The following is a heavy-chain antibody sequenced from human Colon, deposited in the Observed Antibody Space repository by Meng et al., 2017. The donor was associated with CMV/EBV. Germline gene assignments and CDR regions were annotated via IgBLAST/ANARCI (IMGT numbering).Heavy chain of an antibody. Sequence: ASVKVSCKASGYTFTSYGISWVRQAPGQGLEWMGWISAYNGNTNYAQKLQGRVTMTTDTSTSTAYMELRSLRSDDTAVYYCAKDGLSFCGGNCYHYIDDWGRGTLVTVSS. J-gene: IGHJ4*02. CDR2: ISAYNGNT. CDR3: AKDGLSFCGGNCYHYIDD. V-gene: IGHV1-18*01. CDR1: GYTFTSYG. D-gene: IGHD2-21*01.